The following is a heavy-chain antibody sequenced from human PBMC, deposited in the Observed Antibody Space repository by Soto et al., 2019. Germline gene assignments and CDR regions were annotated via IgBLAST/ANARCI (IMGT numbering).Heavy chain of an antibody. J-gene: IGHJ6*02. CDR2: INPGDSDT. D-gene: IGHD3-22*01. V-gene: IGHV5-51*01. CDR1: GYSFTSHW. CDR3: ARQNAPFIVDYYGMDV. Sequence: PGESLKSSCKASGYSFTSHWIGWVRQMSGKGLEWMGIINPGDSDTRYSPSFQGQVTISVDKSISTAYLQWSSLKASDTAMYYCARQNAPFIVDYYGMDVWGQGTTVTVSS.